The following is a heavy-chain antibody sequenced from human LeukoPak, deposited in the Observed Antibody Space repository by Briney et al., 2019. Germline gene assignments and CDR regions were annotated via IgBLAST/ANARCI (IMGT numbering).Heavy chain of an antibody. D-gene: IGHD4-23*01. CDR3: AREDYGGNRIDY. J-gene: IGHJ4*02. CDR2: INHSGST. CDR1: GGSFSGYY. V-gene: IGHV4-34*01. Sequence: SETLSLTCAVYGGSFSGYYWSWIRQPPGKGLEWIGEINHSGSTNYNSSLKSRVTISVDTSKNQFSLKLSSVTAADTAVYYCAREDYGGNRIDYWGQGTLVTVSS.